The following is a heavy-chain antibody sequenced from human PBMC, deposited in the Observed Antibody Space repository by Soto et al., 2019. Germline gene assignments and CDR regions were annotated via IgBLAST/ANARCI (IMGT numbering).Heavy chain of an antibody. CDR3: ARDGGHGTEQPHSGLDV. CDR1: GYPFNKFA. CDR2: MSGRSGDP. V-gene: IGHV1-18*01. Sequence: QVQLVQAGGEVKKPGASVRVSCQASGYPFNKFAIHWVRQAPGHGLEWLGRMSGRSGDPNLAPSARERIPTATDTSNDTAYTAVRSLSSDDTAVYYCARDGGHGTEQPHSGLDVWGQGTTVTV. D-gene: IGHD1-1*01. J-gene: IGHJ6*02.